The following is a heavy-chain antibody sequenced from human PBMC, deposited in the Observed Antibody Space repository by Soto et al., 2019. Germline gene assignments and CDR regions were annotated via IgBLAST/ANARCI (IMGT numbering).Heavy chain of an antibody. CDR2: IIPMFGTA. Sequence: QVQLVQSGAEVKKPGSSVKVSCKASGGTFSTYTINWVRQAPGQGLEWMGGIIPMFGTANYAQKFQGRVTITGDXSXSXXYMELSSLRSEDTAVYYCARRYCISTSCHYYGMDVWGQGTTVTVSS. D-gene: IGHD2-2*01. CDR3: ARRYCISTSCHYYGMDV. CDR1: GGTFSTYT. J-gene: IGHJ6*02. V-gene: IGHV1-69*12.